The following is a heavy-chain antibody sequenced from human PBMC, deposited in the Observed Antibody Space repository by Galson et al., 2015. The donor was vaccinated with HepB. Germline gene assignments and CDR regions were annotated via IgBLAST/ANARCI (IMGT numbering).Heavy chain of an antibody. Sequence: SETLSLTCTVSGGSISSYYWSWIRQPAGKGLEWIGRIYTSGSTNYNPSLKSRVTMSVDTSKNQFSLKLSSVTAADTAVYYCARGQYFDWLLHWDWFDPWGQGTLVTVSS. V-gene: IGHV4-4*07. CDR2: IYTSGST. CDR1: GGSISSYY. CDR3: ARGQYFDWLLHWDWFDP. J-gene: IGHJ5*02. D-gene: IGHD3-9*01.